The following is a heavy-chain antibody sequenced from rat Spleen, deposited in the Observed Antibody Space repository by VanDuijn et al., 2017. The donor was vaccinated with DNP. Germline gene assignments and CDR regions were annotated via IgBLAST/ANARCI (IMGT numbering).Heavy chain of an antibody. CDR3: ARHGRLPFDY. V-gene: IGHV5-25*01. CDR1: GFTFSNYD. J-gene: IGHJ2*01. D-gene: IGHD4-6*01. Sequence: EVQLVESGGGLVQPGRSLKLSCAASGFTFSNYDMAWVRQAPTKGLEWVASISTSGGSTYYRDSVKGRFTVSRDNAKSTLYLQMDSLRSEDTATYYCARHGRLPFDYWGQGVMVTVSS. CDR2: ISTSGGST.